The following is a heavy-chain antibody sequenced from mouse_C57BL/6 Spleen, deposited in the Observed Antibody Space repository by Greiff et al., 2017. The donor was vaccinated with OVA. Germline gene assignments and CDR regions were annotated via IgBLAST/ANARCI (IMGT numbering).Heavy chain of an antibody. Sequence: EVQLQQSGAELVRPGASVKLSCTASGFNIKDDYMHWVKQRPEQGLEWIGWIDPENGDPEYASKFQGKATITADTSSNTAYLQLSSLTSEDTAVYYCTTRYYGSPYYFDYWGQGTTLTVSS. V-gene: IGHV14-4*01. D-gene: IGHD1-1*01. CDR3: TTRYYGSPYYFDY. J-gene: IGHJ2*01. CDR2: IDPENGDP. CDR1: GFNIKDDY.